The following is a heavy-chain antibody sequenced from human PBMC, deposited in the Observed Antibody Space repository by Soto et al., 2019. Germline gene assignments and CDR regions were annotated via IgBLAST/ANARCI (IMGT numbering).Heavy chain of an antibody. D-gene: IGHD6-19*01. Sequence: QVQLQQSGPGLVKPSQTLSLTCTISGDSVSTNSAAWNWIRQSPSRGLEWLGRTYYRSKWYNDYAVSVKSRITINPDTSKNQFSLQLNSVTPEDTAVYYCARAKPSIAVASDAFDIWGQGTMVTVSS. CDR2: TYYRSKWYN. V-gene: IGHV6-1*01. CDR3: ARAKPSIAVASDAFDI. J-gene: IGHJ3*02. CDR1: GDSVSTNSAA.